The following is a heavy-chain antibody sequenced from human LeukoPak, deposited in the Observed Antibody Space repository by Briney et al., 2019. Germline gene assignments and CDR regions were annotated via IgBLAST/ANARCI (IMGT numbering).Heavy chain of an antibody. V-gene: IGHV3-23*01. CDR3: AKDHTYYYDSGDY. CDR1: GFTFSSYA. J-gene: IGHJ4*02. Sequence: GGPLRLSCAASGFTFSSYAMSWVRQAPGKGLEWVSAISGSGGSTYYADSVKGRFTISRDNSKNTLYLQMNSLRAEDTAVYYCAKDHTYYYDSGDYWGQGTLVTVSS. CDR2: ISGSGGST. D-gene: IGHD3-22*01.